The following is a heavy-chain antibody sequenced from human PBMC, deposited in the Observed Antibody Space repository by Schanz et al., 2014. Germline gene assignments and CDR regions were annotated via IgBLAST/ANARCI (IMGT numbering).Heavy chain of an antibody. D-gene: IGHD2-21*01. J-gene: IGHJ4*02. CDR3: ARDLGRGNSPFDF. CDR2: LYNNGAA. CDR1: GFTVSNNY. V-gene: IGHV3-66*01. Sequence: EVQLGESGGGLVQPGGSLRLSCAASGFTVSNNYMSWVRQPPGKGLEWVSVLYNNGAAYYAESVRGRFTISRDTSKSTVSLQMNSLRVEDTAVYYCARDLGRGNSPFDFWGQGTLVTVSS.